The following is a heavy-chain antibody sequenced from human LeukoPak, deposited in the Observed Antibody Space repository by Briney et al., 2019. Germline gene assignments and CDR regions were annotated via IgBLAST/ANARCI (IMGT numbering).Heavy chain of an antibody. V-gene: IGHV3-21*04. J-gene: IGHJ5*02. Sequence: PGGSLRLSCAASGFTFSSYSMNWVRQAPGKGLEWVSSISSSSSYIYYADSVKGRFTISRDNAKNSLYLQMNSLRAEDTALYYCAKGGDYGDYRNWFDPWGQGTLVTVSS. D-gene: IGHD4-17*01. CDR3: AKGGDYGDYRNWFDP. CDR1: GFTFSSYS. CDR2: ISSSSSYI.